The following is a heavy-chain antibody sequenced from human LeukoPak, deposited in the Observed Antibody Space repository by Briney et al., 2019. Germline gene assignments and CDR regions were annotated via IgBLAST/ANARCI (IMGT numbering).Heavy chain of an antibody. CDR3: ARQDSSGWLFDY. D-gene: IGHD6-19*01. J-gene: IGHJ4*02. V-gene: IGHV4-59*01. CDR1: GGSISGYY. Sequence: SETLSPTCTVSGGSISGYYWTWIRQPPGKGLEWIGYVFYIGSTNYNPSLKSRVTISLDTSKNQFSLKLTSVTAADTAVYYCARQDSSGWLFDYWGQGTLVTVSS. CDR2: VFYIGST.